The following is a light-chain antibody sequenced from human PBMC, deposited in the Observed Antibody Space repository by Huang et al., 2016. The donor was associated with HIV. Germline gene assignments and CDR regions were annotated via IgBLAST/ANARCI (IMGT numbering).Light chain of an antibody. CDR1: QSLLHSRTFNY. CDR3: MQSLQTPRA. CDR2: LAA. J-gene: IGKJ1*01. V-gene: IGKV2-28*01. Sequence: DIVMTQSPLFLSVSPGEPASISCTSSQSLLHSRTFNYLDWYRQKPGQSPQLLIYLAANQASGVPVRFSGSGSGTNFTWRISAVEPEDAATYYCMQSLQTPRAFGQGTRVEVK.